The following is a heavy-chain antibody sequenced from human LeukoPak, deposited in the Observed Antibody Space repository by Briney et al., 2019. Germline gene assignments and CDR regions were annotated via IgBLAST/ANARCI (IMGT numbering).Heavy chain of an antibody. J-gene: IGHJ4*02. CDR3: ARWGADYTIDY. D-gene: IGHD4-11*01. Sequence: ASVTVSCKASGYTFTNYGFSWLRQAPGQGPEWMGWISAYNGNTNYAPKFQGRVTLTTDTSTTTAYMELTTLRSDDTAVYYCARWGADYTIDYWGQGTLVTVSS. CDR1: GYTFTNYG. CDR2: ISAYNGNT. V-gene: IGHV1-18*01.